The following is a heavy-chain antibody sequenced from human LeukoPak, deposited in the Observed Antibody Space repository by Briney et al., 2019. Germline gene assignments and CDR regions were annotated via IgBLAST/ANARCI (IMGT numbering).Heavy chain of an antibody. CDR2: INPNSGGT. J-gene: IGHJ4*02. D-gene: IGHD3-22*01. V-gene: IGHV1-2*02. CDR3: ARGRRGGYYYDSSGYYDY. CDR1: GYTFTGYY. Sequence: EASVKVSCKASGYTFTGYYMHWVRQAPGQGLEWMGWINPNSGGTNYAQKFQGRVTVTRDTSISTAYMELSRLRSDDTAVYYCARGRRGGYYYDSSGYYDYWGQGTLVTVSS.